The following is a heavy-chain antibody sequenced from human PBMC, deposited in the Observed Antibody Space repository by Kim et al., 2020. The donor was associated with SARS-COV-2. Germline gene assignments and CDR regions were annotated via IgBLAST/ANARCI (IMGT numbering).Heavy chain of an antibody. J-gene: IGHJ6*03. CDR1: GFTVSSNY. D-gene: IGHD2-2*01. CDR3: ARDSEPYCSSTSCYYYYY. Sequence: GGSLRLSCAASGFTVSSNYMSWVRQAPGKGLEWVSVIYSGGSTYYADSVKGRFTISRDTSKNTLYLQMHSLRAEDTAVYYCARDSEPYCSSTSCYYYYY. V-gene: IGHV3-66*01. CDR2: IYSGGST.